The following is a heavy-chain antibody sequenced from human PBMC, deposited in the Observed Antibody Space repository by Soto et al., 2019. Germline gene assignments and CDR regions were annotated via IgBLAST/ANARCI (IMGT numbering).Heavy chain of an antibody. J-gene: IGHJ4*02. CDR2: IDHSGST. CDR1: GGSIYSRNW. V-gene: IGHV4-4*02. Sequence: QVQLRESGPRLVKPSGTLSLSCGVSGGSIYSRNWWTWVRQPPGKSLEWIGEIDHSGSTKYNPSLKSRVTISIERSRIQFSLNLTSVTAADTAVYYCARDGLTGSGSYWDYFDLWGQGTLVTVSS. D-gene: IGHD3-10*01. CDR3: ARDGLTGSGSYWDYFDL.